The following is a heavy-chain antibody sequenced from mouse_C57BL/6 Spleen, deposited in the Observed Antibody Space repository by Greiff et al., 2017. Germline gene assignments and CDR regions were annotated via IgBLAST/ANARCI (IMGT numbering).Heavy chain of an antibody. CDR3: ASSGK. J-gene: IGHJ2*01. Sequence: VQLQQPGAELVMPGASVKLSCKASGYTFTSSWMHWVKQRPGQGLEWIGEIDPSDSYTNYNQKFKGKSTLTVDKSSSTAYMQLSSLTSEDSAVYYCASSGKWGQGTTLTVSS. CDR2: IDPSDSYT. V-gene: IGHV1-69*01. D-gene: IGHD3-1*01. CDR1: GYTFTSSW.